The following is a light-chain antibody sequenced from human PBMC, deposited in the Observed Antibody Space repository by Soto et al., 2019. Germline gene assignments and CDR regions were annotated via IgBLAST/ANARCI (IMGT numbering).Light chain of an antibody. Sequence: IVLTQSPATLSLSPVERATLSCKASQSVSSSLAWYQQTTGQAPRLLISDASNRATGIPASFSGSGTGTYFNLTISSLEPEYVAVSYCQQPSDWPRTFGGGTKLEI. J-gene: IGKJ4*01. CDR2: DAS. V-gene: IGKV3-11*01. CDR1: QSVSSS. CDR3: QQPSDWPRT.